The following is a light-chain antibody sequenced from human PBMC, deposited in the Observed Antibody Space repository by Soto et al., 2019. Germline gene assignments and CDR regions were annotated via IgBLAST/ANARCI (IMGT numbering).Light chain of an antibody. J-gene: IGKJ5*01. V-gene: IGKV3-15*01. Sequence: EIVMTQSPATLSVSPGEGATLSCRASQGIGSTLAWYQHKPGQTPRLLIYGASTRDTGIPPRFSGSGSGTEFTLTITSLQSEDFAVYYCQQYNNWPPSITFGQGTRLEIK. CDR2: GAS. CDR1: QGIGST. CDR3: QQYNNWPPSIT.